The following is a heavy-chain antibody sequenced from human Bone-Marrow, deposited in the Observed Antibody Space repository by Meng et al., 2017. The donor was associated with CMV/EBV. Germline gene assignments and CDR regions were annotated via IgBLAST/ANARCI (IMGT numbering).Heavy chain of an antibody. CDR1: GYSFSNYP. D-gene: IGHD2-2*01. J-gene: IGHJ5*02. CDR3: ARERLVVPAAINSWFDP. V-gene: IGHV3-23*01. CDR2: ISRSGGST. Sequence: GESLKISCAASGYSFSNYPMTWVRQAPGKGLEWVSSISRSGGSTYYADSVKGRFTISRDKSKNTLYLQMNSLRAEDTAIYYCARERLVVPAAINSWFDPWGQGTLVTVSS.